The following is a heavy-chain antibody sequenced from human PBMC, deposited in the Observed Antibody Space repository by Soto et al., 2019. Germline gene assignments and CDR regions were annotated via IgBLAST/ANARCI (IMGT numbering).Heavy chain of an antibody. CDR3: ARLSYYGSGSYYQYYFDY. CDR1: GYSFTSYW. D-gene: IGHD3-10*01. V-gene: IGHV5-10-1*01. J-gene: IGHJ4*02. CDR2: TDPSDSYT. Sequence: GESLKISCKGSGYSFTSYWISWVRQMPGKGLEWMGRTDPSDSYTNYSPSFQGHVTISADKSISTAYLQWSSLKASDTAMYYCARLSYYGSGSYYQYYFDYWGQGTLVTVSS.